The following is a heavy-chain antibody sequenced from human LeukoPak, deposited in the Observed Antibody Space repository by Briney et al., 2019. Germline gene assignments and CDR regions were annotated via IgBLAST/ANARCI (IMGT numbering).Heavy chain of an antibody. CDR3: ARAKTTVTTWFDP. J-gene: IGHJ5*02. D-gene: IGHD4-17*01. V-gene: IGHV4-38-2*02. CDR1: GGSISSYY. CDR2: IYHSGST. Sequence: SETLSLTCTVSGGSISSYYWSWIRQPPGKGLEWIGSIYHSGSTYYNPSLKSRVTISVDTSKNQFSLKLSSVTAADTAVYYCARAKTTVTTWFDPWGQGTLVTVSS.